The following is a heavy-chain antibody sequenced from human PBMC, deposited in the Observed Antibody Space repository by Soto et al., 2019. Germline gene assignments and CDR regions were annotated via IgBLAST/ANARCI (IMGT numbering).Heavy chain of an antibody. Sequence: GGSLRLSCAASGFTFSSYAMSWVRQAPGKGLEWVSAISGSGGSTYYADSVKGRFTISRDNSKNTLYLQMNSLRAEDTAVYYCAKLRGGYSYGLSYFDYWGQGTLVTVSS. D-gene: IGHD5-18*01. V-gene: IGHV3-23*01. CDR3: AKLRGGYSYGLSYFDY. CDR1: GFTFSSYA. J-gene: IGHJ4*02. CDR2: ISGSGGST.